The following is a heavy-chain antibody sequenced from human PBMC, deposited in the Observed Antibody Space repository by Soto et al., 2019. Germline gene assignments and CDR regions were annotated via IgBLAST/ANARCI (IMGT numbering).Heavy chain of an antibody. CDR2: IYYSGST. D-gene: IGHD6-19*01. CDR3: ARPERRKVESRSGWYPHLGV. J-gene: IGHJ6*02. V-gene: IGHV4-39*01. Sequence: TSETLSLTCTVSGGSISSSSYYWGWIRQPPGKGLEWIGSIYYSGSTYYNPSLKSRVTISVDTSKNQFSLKLSSVTAAETAVYYCARPERRKVESRSGWYPHLGVWGQGTTVTVSS. CDR1: GGSISSSSYY.